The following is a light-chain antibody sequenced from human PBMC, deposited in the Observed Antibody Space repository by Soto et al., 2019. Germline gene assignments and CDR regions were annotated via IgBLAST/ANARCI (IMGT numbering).Light chain of an antibody. CDR2: GAS. J-gene: IGKJ1*01. V-gene: IGKV3-20*01. Sequence: ESVLTQSPGTLSLSPGERATLSCRASQSVSSSFLAWYQQKPGQAPRLLIYGASSSATGIPDRFSGSGSGTHFTITISRREPEDFAVYYCQQYDSSPWTFGQGTKVEIK. CDR1: QSVSSSF. CDR3: QQYDSSPWT.